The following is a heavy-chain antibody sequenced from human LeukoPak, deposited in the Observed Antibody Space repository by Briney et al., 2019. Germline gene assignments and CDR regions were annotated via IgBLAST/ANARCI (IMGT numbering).Heavy chain of an antibody. CDR2: INSAGSST. V-gene: IGHV3-74*01. D-gene: IGHD6-13*01. CDR1: GFTFSNYW. CDR3: ARMIRYSINWYATLDRRGNLDY. Sequence: GGSLRLSCAASGFTFSNYWMHWVRQAPGKGLVWVSRINSAGSSTTYADSVKGRFTISRDNAKNSLHLEMNSLRAEDTAVYYCARMIRYSINWYATLDRRGNLDYWGQGTLVTVSS. J-gene: IGHJ4*02.